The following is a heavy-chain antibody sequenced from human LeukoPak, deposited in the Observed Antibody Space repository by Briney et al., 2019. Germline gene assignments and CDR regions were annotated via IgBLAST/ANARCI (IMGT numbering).Heavy chain of an antibody. Sequence: SEILSLTCTVSDYSISSGFHWGWIRQPPGKGLEWIGNFYYTGTTSYNPSLKSRVTISVDTSKNHFSLKLSSVTAADTAVYFCVRGVEHWGQGTLVTVSS. CDR2: FYYTGTT. CDR1: DYSISSGFH. CDR3: VRGVEH. J-gene: IGHJ5*02. V-gene: IGHV4-38-2*02.